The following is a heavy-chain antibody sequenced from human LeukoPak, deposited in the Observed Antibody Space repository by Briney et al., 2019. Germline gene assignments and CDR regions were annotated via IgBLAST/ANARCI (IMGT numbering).Heavy chain of an antibody. J-gene: IGHJ4*02. CDR3: ARESESSGWYDY. CDR1: GFMFHDYA. CDR2: ISGDGGST. V-gene: IGHV3-43*02. Sequence: GGSLRLSCAAPGFMFHDYAIHWVRQAPGKGLEWVSLISGDGGSTFYADSVKGRFTISRDNSKNSLYLQMDSLRSDDTALYYCARESESSGWYDYWGQGTLVTVSS. D-gene: IGHD6-19*01.